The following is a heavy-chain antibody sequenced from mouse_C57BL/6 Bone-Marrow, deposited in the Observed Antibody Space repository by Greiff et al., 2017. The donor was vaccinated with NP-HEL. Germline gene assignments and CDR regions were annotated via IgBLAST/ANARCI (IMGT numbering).Heavy chain of an antibody. V-gene: IGHV1-81*01. D-gene: IGHD2-5*01. CDR3: ARGYSNYLYYYAMDY. J-gene: IGHJ4*01. CDR2: IYPRSGNT. CDR1: GYTFTSYG. Sequence: QVQLQQSGAELARPGASVKLSCKASGYTFTSYGISWVKQRPGQGLEWIGEIYPRSGNTYYNEKFKGKATLTADKSSSTAYMELRSLTSEDSAVYFCARGYSNYLYYYAMDYWGQGTSVTVSS.